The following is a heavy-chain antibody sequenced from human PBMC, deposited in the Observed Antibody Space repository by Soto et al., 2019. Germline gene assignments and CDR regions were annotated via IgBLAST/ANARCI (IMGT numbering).Heavy chain of an antibody. CDR3: AREGVSDFWSGYSTTNWFDP. J-gene: IGHJ5*02. Sequence: GASVKVSCKASGGTFSSYTISWVRQAPGQGLEWMGRIIPILGIANYAQKFQGRVTITADKSTSTAYMELSSLRSEDTAVYYCAREGVSDFWSGYSTTNWFDPWGQGTLVTVSS. D-gene: IGHD3-3*01. CDR1: GGTFSSYT. V-gene: IGHV1-69*04. CDR2: IIPILGIA.